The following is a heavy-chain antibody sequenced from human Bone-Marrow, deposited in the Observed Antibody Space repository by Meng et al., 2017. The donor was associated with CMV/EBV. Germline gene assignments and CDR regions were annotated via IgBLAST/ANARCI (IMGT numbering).Heavy chain of an antibody. CDR1: GYTFTSYG. D-gene: IGHD3-9*01. Sequence: ASVKVSCKASGYTFTSYGISWVRQAPGQGLEWMGWINPNSGGTNYAQKFQGRVTMTRDTSISTAYMELSSLRSDDTAVYYCVRDGEPYYDTLTGYYTTYWGRGTLVTVSS. CDR2: INPNSGGT. V-gene: IGHV1-2*02. CDR3: VRDGEPYYDTLTGYYTTY. J-gene: IGHJ4*02.